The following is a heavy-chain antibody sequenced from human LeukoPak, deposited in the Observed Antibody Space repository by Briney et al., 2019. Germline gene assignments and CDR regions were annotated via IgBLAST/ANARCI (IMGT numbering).Heavy chain of an antibody. CDR3: ARAVERGYYMDV. CDR1: GGTFSSYA. D-gene: IGHD5-24*01. J-gene: IGHJ6*03. V-gene: IGHV1-69*05. Sequence: VKVSCKASGGTFSSYAISWVRQAPGQGLEWMGGIIPIFGTANYAQKFQGRVTITTDESTSTAYMELSSLRSEDTAVYYCARAVERGYYMDVWGKGTTVTVSS. CDR2: IIPIFGTA.